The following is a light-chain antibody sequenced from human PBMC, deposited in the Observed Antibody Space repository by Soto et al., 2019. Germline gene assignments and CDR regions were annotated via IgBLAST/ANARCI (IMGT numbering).Light chain of an antibody. CDR3: MQALQTKT. CDR1: QSLLHTNGYNY. CDR2: LAS. Sequence: EIVVTKSPLSLPVTPGEPASISCRSSQSLLHTNGYNYLDWYVQKPGQSPQLLIYLASSRASGVPDRFTGRGSGTDFTLKISRVEAEDVGVYSCMQALQTKTFGQGTKVEIK. V-gene: IGKV2-28*01. J-gene: IGKJ1*01.